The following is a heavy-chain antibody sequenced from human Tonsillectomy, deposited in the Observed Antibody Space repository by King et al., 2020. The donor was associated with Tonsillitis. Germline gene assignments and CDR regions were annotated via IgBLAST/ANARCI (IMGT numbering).Heavy chain of an antibody. V-gene: IGHV4-34*01. J-gene: IGHJ6*02. Sequence: VQLQQWGAGLLKPSETLSLTCAVYGGSFSGYYWSWIRQPPGKGLEWIGEIDHSGSSNYNPSLKSRVTISVDTSKNQFSLRLSSVTAADTAVYYCALGRARGNYYCYGLDVGGQGTTVTLSS. D-gene: IGHD3-16*01. CDR1: GGSFSGYY. CDR3: ALGRARGNYYCYGLDV. CDR2: IDHSGSS.